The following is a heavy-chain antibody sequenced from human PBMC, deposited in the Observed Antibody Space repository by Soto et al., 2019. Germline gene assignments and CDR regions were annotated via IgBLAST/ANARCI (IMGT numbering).Heavy chain of an antibody. V-gene: IGHV4-34*01. D-gene: IGHD3-3*01. J-gene: IGHJ4*02. Sequence: PSETLSLTCAVYGGSFSGYYWSWIRQPPGKGLEWIGEINHSGSTNYNPSLKSRVTISVDTSKNQFSLKLSSVTAADTAVYYCARGRRRITIFGVVLFYFDYWGQGTLVTSPQ. CDR2: INHSGST. CDR1: GGSFSGYY. CDR3: ARGRRRITIFGVVLFYFDY.